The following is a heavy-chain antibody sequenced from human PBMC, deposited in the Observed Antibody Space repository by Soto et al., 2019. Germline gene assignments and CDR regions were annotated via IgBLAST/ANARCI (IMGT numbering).Heavy chain of an antibody. CDR2: IYDSESA. CDR3: ARASSSSSAADY. J-gene: IGHJ4*02. V-gene: IGHV4-31*03. Sequence: QVQLQESGPGLVKASQTLSLICSVSGESISSGGYYWSWIRHHPGKGLEWSGYIYDSESAYYNPSLKSRVTISMDTSKNHFAIKLSSVSAADRAVYYCARASSSSSAADYWGQGTLITVSS. CDR1: GESISSGGYY. D-gene: IGHD6-6*01.